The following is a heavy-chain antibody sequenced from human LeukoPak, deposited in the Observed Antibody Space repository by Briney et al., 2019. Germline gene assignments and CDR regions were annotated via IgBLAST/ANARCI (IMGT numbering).Heavy chain of an antibody. V-gene: IGHV1-69*05. CDR2: IIPIFGTA. Sequence: SVKVSCRASGGTFSSYAISWVRQAPGQGLEWMGRIIPIFGTANYAQKFQGRVTITTDESTSTAYMELSSLRSEDTAVYYCGARHYYYMDVWGKGTTVTVSS. CDR1: GGTFSSYA. J-gene: IGHJ6*03. CDR3: GARHYYYMDV.